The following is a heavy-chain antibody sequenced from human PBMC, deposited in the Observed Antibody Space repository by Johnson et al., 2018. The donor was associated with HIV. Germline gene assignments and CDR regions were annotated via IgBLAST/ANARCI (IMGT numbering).Heavy chain of an antibody. V-gene: IGHV3-66*01. Sequence: VQLVESGGGVVQPGRSLRLSCAASGFTFSSYAMHWVRQASGKGLELVSLLYSSGKTYYADSVKGRFTISRDYSKNTLYLQMNSLRAEDTAVYYCASRTGWDAFDIWGQGTMVTVSS. CDR2: LYSSGKT. CDR1: GFTFSSYA. CDR3: ASRTGWDAFDI. D-gene: IGHD7-27*01. J-gene: IGHJ3*02.